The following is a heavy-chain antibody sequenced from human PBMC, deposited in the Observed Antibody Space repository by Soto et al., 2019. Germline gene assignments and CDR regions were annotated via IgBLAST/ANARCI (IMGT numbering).Heavy chain of an antibody. D-gene: IGHD4-4*01. V-gene: IGHV3-30*18. CDR1: GFTFSSYG. CDR3: AKNPTTVTTGLDYFDY. Sequence: GGSLRLSCAASGFTFSSYGMHWVRQAPGKGLEWVAVISYDGSNKYYADSVKGRFTISRDNSKNTLYLQMNSLRAEDTAVYYCAKNPTTVTTGLDYFDYWGQGTLVTVSS. CDR2: ISYDGSNK. J-gene: IGHJ4*02.